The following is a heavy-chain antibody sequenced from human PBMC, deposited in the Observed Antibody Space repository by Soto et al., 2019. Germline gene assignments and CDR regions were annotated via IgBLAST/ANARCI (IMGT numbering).Heavy chain of an antibody. CDR2: IWYDGANT. Sequence: GGSLRLSCAASGFTFSNSGMHRVRQDPGKGLEGVAVIWYDGANTFYEHSVKGRFTISRDNSRNLLYLQMNSLSAADTALYYCATPKAAARPFDVWGQGTMVTVSS. D-gene: IGHD6-13*01. CDR3: ATPKAAARPFDV. J-gene: IGHJ3*01. V-gene: IGHV3-33*01. CDR1: GFTFSNSG.